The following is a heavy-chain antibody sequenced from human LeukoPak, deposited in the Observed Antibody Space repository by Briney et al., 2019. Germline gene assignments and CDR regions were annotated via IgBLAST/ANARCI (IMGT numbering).Heavy chain of an antibody. Sequence: SETLSLTCTVSAGSISTYYWSWIRQPPGKGLEWIGSIYYSGSTYYNPSLKSRVTISVDTSKNQFSLKLSSVTAADTAVYYCARLRPAYGSGSYYFDYWGQGTLVTVSS. J-gene: IGHJ4*02. CDR3: ARLRPAYGSGSYYFDY. V-gene: IGHV4-59*05. CDR2: IYYSGST. D-gene: IGHD3-10*01. CDR1: AGSISTYY.